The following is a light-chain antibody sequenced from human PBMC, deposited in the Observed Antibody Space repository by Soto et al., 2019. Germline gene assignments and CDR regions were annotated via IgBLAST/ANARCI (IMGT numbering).Light chain of an antibody. CDR3: QHLGT. CDR1: QSVSSN. J-gene: IGKJ1*01. CDR2: GAY. Sequence: EIVMTQSPATLSLSPGERATLSCRASQSVSSNLAWYQQKTGHAPRLLIYGAYTRAIGIPARFSGSGSGTECTLTFSSLQSEDLAFYYCQHLGTFGRGPKVGI. V-gene: IGKV3-15*01.